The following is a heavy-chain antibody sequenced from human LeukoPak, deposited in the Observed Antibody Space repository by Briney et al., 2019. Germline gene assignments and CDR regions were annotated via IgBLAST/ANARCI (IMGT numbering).Heavy chain of an antibody. CDR1: GGSISSYY. Sequence: SETLSLTCTVSGGSISSYYWSWIRQPPGKGLEWIGYIYYSGSTNYNPSLKSRVTISVDTSKNQLSLKLSSVTAADTAVYYCARDGGLDFWSGYAHDAFDIWGQGTMVTVSS. J-gene: IGHJ3*02. D-gene: IGHD3-3*01. CDR3: ARDGGLDFWSGYAHDAFDI. V-gene: IGHV4-59*01. CDR2: IYYSGST.